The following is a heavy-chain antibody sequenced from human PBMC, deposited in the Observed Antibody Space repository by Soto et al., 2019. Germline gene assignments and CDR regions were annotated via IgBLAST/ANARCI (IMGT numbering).Heavy chain of an antibody. Sequence: SETLSLTCTVSGASISSPDYYWSWIRQPPGKGLEWIGYIYYSGSTYYNPSLKSRVSISVDTSKNRFSLRLNSVTAADTAVYYCARGLYSSTWYGDFDSWGQGTLVTVSS. CDR2: IYYSGST. V-gene: IGHV4-30-4*01. D-gene: IGHD6-13*01. CDR1: GASISSPDYY. J-gene: IGHJ4*02. CDR3: ARGLYSSTWYGDFDS.